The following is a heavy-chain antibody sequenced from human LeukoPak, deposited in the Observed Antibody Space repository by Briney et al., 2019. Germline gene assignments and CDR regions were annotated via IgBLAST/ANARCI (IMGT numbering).Heavy chain of an antibody. D-gene: IGHD7-27*01. CDR2: IYYSGST. CDR1: GGSISSYY. Sequence: PSETLSLTCTVSGGSISSYYWSWIRQPPGKGLEWIGHIYYSGSTDYNPSLKSRLTISIDTSKNQFSLRLSSVTAADTAVYYCARGWGSYFDYWGQGTLVTVSS. CDR3: ARGWGSYFDY. J-gene: IGHJ4*02. V-gene: IGHV4-59*01.